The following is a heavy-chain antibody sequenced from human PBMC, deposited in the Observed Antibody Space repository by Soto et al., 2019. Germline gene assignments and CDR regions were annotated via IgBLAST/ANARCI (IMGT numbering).Heavy chain of an antibody. V-gene: IGHV4-31*03. Sequence: QVQLKESGPGLVKPSQTLSLTCTVSGGSVRTGTYYYNWVRQHPEKGLEWIGYMYYSGITYYNPSLKSRVTISVDTSKNQISLKVNSVTAADTAVYFCARGGYYDSRGYYHEVGSPDIWGQGTLVTVSS. CDR2: MYYSGIT. D-gene: IGHD3-22*01. CDR1: GGSVRTGTYY. J-gene: IGHJ4*02. CDR3: ARGGYYDSRGYYHEVGSPDI.